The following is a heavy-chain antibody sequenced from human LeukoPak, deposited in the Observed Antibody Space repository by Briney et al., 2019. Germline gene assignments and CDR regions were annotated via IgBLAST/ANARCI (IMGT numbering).Heavy chain of an antibody. J-gene: IGHJ5*02. V-gene: IGHV5-51*01. CDR2: IYPGDSDT. D-gene: IGHD2-2*01. Sequence: GESLKISCKGSGYSFTSYWIGWVRQMPGKGLEWMGIIYPGDSDTRYSPSFQGQVTISADKSISTAYLQWSSLKASGTAMYYCARQSGYCSSTSCLNWFDPWGQGTLVTVSS. CDR3: ARQSGYCSSTSCLNWFDP. CDR1: GYSFTSYW.